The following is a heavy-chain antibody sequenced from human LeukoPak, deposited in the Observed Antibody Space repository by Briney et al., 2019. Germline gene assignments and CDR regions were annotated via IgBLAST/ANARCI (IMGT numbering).Heavy chain of an antibody. D-gene: IGHD3-16*01. CDR2: IKQDGSEK. CDR1: GFTFSSYW. Sequence: GGSLRLSCAASGFTFSSYWMSWVRQAPGKGLEWVANIKQDGSEKYYVDSVKGRFTISRDNAKNSLYLQMNSLRAEDTAVYYCARDGQLRLGQPLEYFSYYYYYGMDVWGQGTTVTVSS. CDR3: ARDGQLRLGQPLEYFSYYYYYGMDV. V-gene: IGHV3-7*01. J-gene: IGHJ6*02.